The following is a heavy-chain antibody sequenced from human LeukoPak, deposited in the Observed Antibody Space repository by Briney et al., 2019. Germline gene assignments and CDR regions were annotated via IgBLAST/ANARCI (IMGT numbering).Heavy chain of an antibody. CDR3: AREGDYENWLDP. V-gene: IGHV4-59*01. J-gene: IGHJ5*02. CDR2: IHYSGSS. Sequence: SETLSLTCTVSGGSIRGYYWTWIRQPPGKGLEWLGYIHYSGSSNYNPSLKSRVTISVDTSKNQFFLRLNSVTAADTAMYYCAREGDYENWLDPWGQGTLVTVSS. CDR1: GGSIRGYY. D-gene: IGHD4-17*01.